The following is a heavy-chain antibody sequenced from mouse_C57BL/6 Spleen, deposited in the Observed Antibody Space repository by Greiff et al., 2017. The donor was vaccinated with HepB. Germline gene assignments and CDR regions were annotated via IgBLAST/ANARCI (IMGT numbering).Heavy chain of an antibody. CDR1: GYTFTDYY. J-gene: IGHJ3*01. Sequence: QVHVKQSGAGLVRPGASVKLSCKASGYTFTDYYIYWVKQRPGQGLEWIARIYPGSGNTYYNEKFKGKATLTAEKSSSTAYMQLSSLTSEDSAVYCCAREVDSPWFAYWGQGTLVTVSA. CDR3: AREVDSPWFAY. D-gene: IGHD1-1*01. V-gene: IGHV1-76*01. CDR2: IYPGSGNT.